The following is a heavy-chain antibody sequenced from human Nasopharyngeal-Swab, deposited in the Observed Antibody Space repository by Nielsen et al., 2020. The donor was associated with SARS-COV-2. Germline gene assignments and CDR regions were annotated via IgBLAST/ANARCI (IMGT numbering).Heavy chain of an antibody. CDR2: IDPSDSYT. CDR3: ASTKAGLRFLEWSTPYYYGMDV. Sequence: GGSLRLSCKGSGYSFTSYWISWVRRMPGQGLEWMGSIDPSDSYTNYSPSFQGHVTISADKSISTAYLQWSSLKASDTAMYYCASTKAGLRFLEWSTPYYYGMDVWGQGTTVTVSS. D-gene: IGHD3-3*01. CDR1: GYSFTSYW. J-gene: IGHJ6*02. V-gene: IGHV5-10-1*01.